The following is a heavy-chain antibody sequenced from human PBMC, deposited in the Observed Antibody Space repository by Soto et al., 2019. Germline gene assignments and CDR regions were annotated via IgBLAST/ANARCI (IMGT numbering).Heavy chain of an antibody. CDR1: GFTFSNYG. D-gene: IGHD6-6*01. Sequence: QVQLVESGGGVVQPGRSLRLSCAASGFTFSNYGMHWVRQAPGKGLEWVAVIWYDGSNIYYADSVKGRFTISRDNSKNPLYLQMNSPRAEDTAVYYCARDRPHYYNGMDVWGQGTTVTVSS. V-gene: IGHV3-33*01. CDR2: IWYDGSNI. J-gene: IGHJ6*02. CDR3: ARDRPHYYNGMDV.